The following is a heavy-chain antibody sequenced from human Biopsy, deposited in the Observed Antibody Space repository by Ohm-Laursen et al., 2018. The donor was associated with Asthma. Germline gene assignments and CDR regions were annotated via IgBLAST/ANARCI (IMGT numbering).Heavy chain of an antibody. CDR2: ISVYNGNT. CDR3: ARAVDYSHYYGIDV. D-gene: IGHD3-10*01. CDR1: GYTFNSAG. J-gene: IGHJ6*02. Sequence: ASVKVSCKTSGYTFNSAGITWVRQAPGQGLEWMGWISVYNGNTKVAQKLQDRVTMITDTSTSTAYMELRSLRFNDTAVYFCARAVDYSHYYGIDVWGQGTTVTVS. V-gene: IGHV1-18*01.